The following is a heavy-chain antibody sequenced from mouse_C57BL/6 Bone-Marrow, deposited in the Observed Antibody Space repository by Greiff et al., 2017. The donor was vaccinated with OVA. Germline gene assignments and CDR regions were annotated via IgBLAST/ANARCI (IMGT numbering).Heavy chain of an antibody. Sequence: EVKLVESGGGLVKPGGSLKLSCAASGFTFSDYGMHWVRQAPEKGLEWVAYISRGSSTIYYADTVKGRFTISRDNAKNTLFLQMTSLRSEDTDMYYCARGRKLFDYWGQGTTLTVSS. CDR2: ISRGSSTI. CDR1: GFTFSDYG. J-gene: IGHJ2*01. CDR3: ARGRKLFDY. V-gene: IGHV5-17*01.